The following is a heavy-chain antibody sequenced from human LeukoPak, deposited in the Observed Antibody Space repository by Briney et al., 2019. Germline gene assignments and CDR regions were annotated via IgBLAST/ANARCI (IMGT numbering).Heavy chain of an antibody. CDR3: ACFRIEVAGRSYYYAMDV. Sequence: PSETLSLTCAVYGGCLSGYHCSWIRQPPGKGLEWIGEINHSGRTNYNPSLKRRVTISVDMSRKQISLKLNSVTAADTAVYYCACFRIEVAGRSYYYAMDVWGQGTTVTVSS. V-gene: IGHV4-34*01. D-gene: IGHD6-13*01. CDR2: INHSGRT. J-gene: IGHJ6*02. CDR1: GGCLSGYH.